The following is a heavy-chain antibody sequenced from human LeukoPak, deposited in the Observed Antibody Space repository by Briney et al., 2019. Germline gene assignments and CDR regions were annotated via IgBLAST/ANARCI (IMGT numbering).Heavy chain of an antibody. J-gene: IGHJ3*02. CDR2: ISAYNGNT. CDR1: GYTFTSYG. D-gene: IGHD3-22*01. Sequence: ASVKVSCKASGYTFTSYGISWVRQAPGQGLEWMGWISAYNGNTNYAQKLQGRVTMTTDTSTSTAYMELRSLRSDDTAVYYCARDPLFGDSSGLGAFDIWGQGTMVTVSS. V-gene: IGHV1-18*01. CDR3: ARDPLFGDSSGLGAFDI.